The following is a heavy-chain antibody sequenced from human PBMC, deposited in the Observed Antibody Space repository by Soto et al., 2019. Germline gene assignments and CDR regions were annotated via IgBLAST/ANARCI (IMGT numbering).Heavy chain of an antibody. CDR2: IWYDGSNK. CDR1: GFTFSSYG. Sequence: QPGGSLRLSCAASGFTFSSYGMHWVRQAPGKGLEWVAVIWYDGSNKYYADSVKGRFTISRDNSKNTLYLQMNSLRAEDTAVYYCARSEYYDFWSGQMKNYYGMDVWGQGTTVTVSS. CDR3: ARSEYYDFWSGQMKNYYGMDV. V-gene: IGHV3-33*01. J-gene: IGHJ6*02. D-gene: IGHD3-3*01.